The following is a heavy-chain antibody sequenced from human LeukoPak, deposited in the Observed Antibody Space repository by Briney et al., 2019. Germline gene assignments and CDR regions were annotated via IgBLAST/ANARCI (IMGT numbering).Heavy chain of an antibody. Sequence: GGSLRLSCEASGFTFSNYWMSWVRQAPGKGLEWVANIKQDGSEKYYVDSVKGRFTISRDNAKNSLYLQMNSLRAEDTAVYYCARDGDSSGYYGYWGQGTLVTVSS. CDR1: GFTFSNYW. J-gene: IGHJ4*02. CDR2: IKQDGSEK. CDR3: ARDGDSSGYYGY. D-gene: IGHD3-22*01. V-gene: IGHV3-7*01.